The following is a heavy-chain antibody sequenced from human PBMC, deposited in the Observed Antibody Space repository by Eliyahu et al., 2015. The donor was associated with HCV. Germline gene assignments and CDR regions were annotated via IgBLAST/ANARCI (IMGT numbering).Heavy chain of an antibody. D-gene: IGHD2-21*02. CDR2: ISGSGGST. V-gene: IGHV3-23*01. Sequence: EVQLLESGGGLVQPGGSLRLSCAASGFXFSSYAMSWVRQAPGKGLEWVSAISGSGGSTYYADSVKGRFTISRDNSKNTLYLQMNSLRAEDTAVYYCAKAGAYCGGDCYSYFQHWGQGTLVTVSS. CDR3: AKAGAYCGGDCYSYFQH. J-gene: IGHJ1*01. CDR1: GFXFSSYA.